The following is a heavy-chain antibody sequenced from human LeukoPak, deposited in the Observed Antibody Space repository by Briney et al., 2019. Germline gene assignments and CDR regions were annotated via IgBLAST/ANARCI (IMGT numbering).Heavy chain of an antibody. CDR2: IWYDGSNK. V-gene: IGHV3-33*01. CDR1: GFTFSSYG. CDR3: ARTRYYGSGSPFDY. J-gene: IGHJ4*02. Sequence: GRSLRLSCAASGFTFSSYGMHWVRQAPGKGLEWVAVIWYDGSNKYYADSVKGRFTISRDNSKNTLYLQMNSLRAEDTAVYYCARTRYYGSGSPFDYWGQGTLVTVSS. D-gene: IGHD3-10*01.